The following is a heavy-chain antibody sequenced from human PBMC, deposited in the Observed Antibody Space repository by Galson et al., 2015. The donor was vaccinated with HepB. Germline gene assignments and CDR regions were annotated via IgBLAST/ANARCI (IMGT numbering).Heavy chain of an antibody. CDR3: ARVRFLEWLLYRGAFDI. D-gene: IGHD3-3*01. Sequence: SETLSLTCAVYGGSFSGYYWSWIRQPPGKGLEWIGEINHSGSTNYNPSLKSRVTISVDTSKNQFSLKLSSVTAADTAVYYCARVRFLEWLLYRGAFDIWGQGTMVTVSS. J-gene: IGHJ3*02. CDR2: INHSGST. V-gene: IGHV4-34*01. CDR1: GGSFSGYY.